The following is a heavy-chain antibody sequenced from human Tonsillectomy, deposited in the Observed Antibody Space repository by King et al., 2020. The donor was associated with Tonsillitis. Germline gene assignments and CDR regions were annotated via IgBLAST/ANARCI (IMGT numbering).Heavy chain of an antibody. Sequence: VQLVESGAEVKKPGASVKVSCKASGYTFTGYYIHWVRQAPGQGLEWMGWINPNNGGTNYAQKFQGRVTVTRDTSISPAYMELSGLRPDDTAVYYCARVGEYGSGIYFRYWGQGTLVTVSS. CDR2: INPNNGGT. D-gene: IGHD3-10*01. CDR3: ARVGEYGSGIYFRY. J-gene: IGHJ4*02. CDR1: GYTFTGYY. V-gene: IGHV1-2*02.